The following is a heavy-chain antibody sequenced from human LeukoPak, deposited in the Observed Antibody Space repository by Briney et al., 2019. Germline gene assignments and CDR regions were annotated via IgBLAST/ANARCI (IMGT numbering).Heavy chain of an antibody. D-gene: IGHD5-12*01. Sequence: GGSLRLSCAASGFTFSSYGMHWVRQAPGKGLEWVAVIWYDGSNKYYADSVKGRFTISRDNSKNTLYLQMNSLRAEDTAVYYCARDTVVATRQGYYYYGMDVWGKGTTVTVSS. CDR3: ARDTVVATRQGYYYYGMDV. CDR2: IWYDGSNK. V-gene: IGHV3-33*01. CDR1: GFTFSSYG. J-gene: IGHJ6*04.